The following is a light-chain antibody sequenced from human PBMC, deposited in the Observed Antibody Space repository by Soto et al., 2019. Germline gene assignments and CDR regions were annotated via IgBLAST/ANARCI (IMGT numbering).Light chain of an antibody. CDR3: QSYDSSMSVYV. J-gene: IGLJ1*01. CDR2: GNS. CDR1: SSNIGAGYD. Sequence: QAVLTQPPSVSGAPGQRVTISCTGSSSNIGAGYDVHWYQQLPGTAPKLPIYGNSNRPSGVPDRFSGSKSGTSASLAITGLQAEDEADYYCQSYDSSMSVYVFGTGNKVTVL. V-gene: IGLV1-40*01.